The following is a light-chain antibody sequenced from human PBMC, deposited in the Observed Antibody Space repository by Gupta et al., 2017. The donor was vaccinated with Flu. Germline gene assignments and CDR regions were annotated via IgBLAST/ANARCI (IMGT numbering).Light chain of an antibody. CDR3: CSYAGSYTFVV. V-gene: IGLV2-11*01. J-gene: IGLJ2*01. CDR1: SSDVGGYNY. Sequence: SSDVGGYNYVSWYQQHPGKAPKLMIYDVSKRPSGVPDRFSGSKSGNTASLTISGLQAEDEADYYCCSYAGSYTFVVFGGGTKLTVL. CDR2: DVS.